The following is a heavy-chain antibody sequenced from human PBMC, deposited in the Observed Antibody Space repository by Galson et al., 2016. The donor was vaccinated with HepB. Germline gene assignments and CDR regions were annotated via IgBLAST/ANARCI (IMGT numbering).Heavy chain of an antibody. CDR3: ARGEYQLLYTWFDS. J-gene: IGHJ5*01. Sequence: ETLSPTFAVSGGTISSGNRWSWVRPTPGNGLEWIGEIYHSGNTNYNPSLKSRVTISMDESKNHFPLKLTSVTAADTAVYYCARGEYQLLYTWFDSWGQGILVTVSS. D-gene: IGHD2-2*01. CDR2: IYHSGNT. CDR1: GGTISSGNR. V-gene: IGHV4-4*02.